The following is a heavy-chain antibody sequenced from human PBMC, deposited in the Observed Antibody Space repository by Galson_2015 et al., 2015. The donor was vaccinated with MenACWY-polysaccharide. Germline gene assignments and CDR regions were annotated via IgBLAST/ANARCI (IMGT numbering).Heavy chain of an antibody. V-gene: IGHV3-33*01. J-gene: IGHJ6*02. Sequence: SLRLSCAASGFAFSDYVMHWVRQAPGKGLEWVAVIRYGGSDKYYEDSVKGRFTISSDRSKNTLYLQMNSLRAEDTAVYYCARSNYDEAGGYSMDVWGQGTTVTVSS. CDR3: ARSNYDEAGGYSMDV. D-gene: IGHD3-3*01. CDR1: GFAFSDYV. CDR2: IRYGGSDK.